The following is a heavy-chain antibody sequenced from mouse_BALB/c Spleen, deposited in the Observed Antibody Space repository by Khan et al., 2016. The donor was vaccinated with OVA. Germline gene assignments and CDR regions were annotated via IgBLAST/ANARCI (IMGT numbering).Heavy chain of an antibody. D-gene: IGHD3-1*01. CDR1: GYTFTTYW. CDR2: TFPGGGYT. Sequence: QVRLQQSGAELVRPGTSVKMSCKAAGYTFTTYWIGWVKQRPGHGLEWIGDTFPGGGYTNYNEKFKGKATLTADTSSSTAYMQLSGLTSEDSAIYYCGRRGAARATWDYFDYWGQGTALTVSS. V-gene: IGHV1-63*02. CDR3: GRRGAARATWDYFDY. J-gene: IGHJ2*01.